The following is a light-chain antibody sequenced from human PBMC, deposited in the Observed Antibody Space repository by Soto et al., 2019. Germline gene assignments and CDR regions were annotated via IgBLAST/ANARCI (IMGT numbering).Light chain of an antibody. Sequence: EIVMTQSPVTLSVSPGERATLSCRASQSVGGDVAWYQQIPGQSPRLLIYGAVTRATGVAARFTGGGSGTEFTLTVDSLQSEDLATYYCQQYNAWPRPFGQGTKLEI. V-gene: IGKV3-15*01. CDR3: QQYNAWPRP. J-gene: IGKJ2*01. CDR1: QSVGGD. CDR2: GAV.